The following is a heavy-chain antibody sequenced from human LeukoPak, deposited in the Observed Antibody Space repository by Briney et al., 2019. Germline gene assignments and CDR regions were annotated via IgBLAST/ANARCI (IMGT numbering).Heavy chain of an antibody. CDR2: IKSKTDGGTT. Sequence: GGSLRLSCAASGFTFSSAWMSWVRQAPGKGLEWVGRIKSKTDGGTTDYAAPVKGRFTISRDDSKNTLYLQMNSLKTEDTAVYYCTTDHGKVYYDSSGEIDYWGQGTLVTVSS. V-gene: IGHV3-15*01. CDR1: GFTFSSAW. D-gene: IGHD3-22*01. J-gene: IGHJ4*02. CDR3: TTDHGKVYYDSSGEIDY.